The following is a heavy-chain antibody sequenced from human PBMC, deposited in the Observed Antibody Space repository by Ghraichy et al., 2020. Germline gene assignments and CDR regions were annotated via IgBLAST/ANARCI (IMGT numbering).Heavy chain of an antibody. J-gene: IGHJ4*02. CDR3: VRGYYYDTSGPKYYFDS. CDR2: IRNSGATI. CDR1: GFIFSDSY. D-gene: IGHD3-22*01. V-gene: IGHV3-11*01. Sequence: GGSLRLSCAASGFIFSDSYMSWIRQAPGKGLEWIAYIRNSGATIYYRDSVKGRFTISRDNTKDLLYLHMNSLRADDTAVYYCVRGYYYDTSGPKYYFDSWGQGILVTVSS.